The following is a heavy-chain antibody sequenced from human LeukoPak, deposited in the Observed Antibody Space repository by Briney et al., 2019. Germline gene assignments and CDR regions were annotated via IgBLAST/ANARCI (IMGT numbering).Heavy chain of an antibody. Sequence: ASVKVSCKASGYTFNNHYMHWVRQAPGQGLEWMGRINPNSGGTNYTQKFQGRVTMTRDTSISTAYMELSRLRSDDTAVYYCARVYYYDSSGYQPESLTKNDAFDIWGQGTMVTVSS. CDR3: ARVYYYDSSGYQPESLTKNDAFDI. CDR1: GYTFNNHY. V-gene: IGHV1-2*06. CDR2: INPNSGGT. J-gene: IGHJ3*02. D-gene: IGHD3-22*01.